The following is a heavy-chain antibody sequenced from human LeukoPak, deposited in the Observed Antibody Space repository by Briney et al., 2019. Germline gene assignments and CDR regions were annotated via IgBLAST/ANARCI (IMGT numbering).Heavy chain of an antibody. CDR2: INTNGDNA. Sequence: GGSLRLSCAVSGFKFGSYWMNWVRQVPGKGLLWVAHINTNGDNANYADSVKGRFTISRDNAKSTLSLQMNSLRAEDTAVYYCARDHSCGGDCYFDAFDIWGQGTMVTVSS. V-gene: IGHV3-74*01. D-gene: IGHD2-21*01. CDR3: ARDHSCGGDCYFDAFDI. J-gene: IGHJ3*02. CDR1: GFKFGSYW.